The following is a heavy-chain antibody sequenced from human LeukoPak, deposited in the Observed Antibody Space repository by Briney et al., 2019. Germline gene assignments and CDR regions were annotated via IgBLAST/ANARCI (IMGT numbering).Heavy chain of an antibody. V-gene: IGHV1-2*02. CDR3: AREYYGDYSVYFQH. J-gene: IGHJ1*01. CDR2: INPNSGGT. D-gene: IGHD4-17*01. CDR1: GYTFTCNY. Sequence: ASVNVSCKASGYTFTCNYMHLVRQAPGQGLEWMGWINPNSGGTNYAQKFQGRVTMTRDTSISTAYMELSRRRFVNTAVYYCAREYYGDYSVYFQHWGQGTLVTVSS.